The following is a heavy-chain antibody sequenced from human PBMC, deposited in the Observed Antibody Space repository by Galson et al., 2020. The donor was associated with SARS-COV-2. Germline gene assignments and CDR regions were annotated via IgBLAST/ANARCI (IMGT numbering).Heavy chain of an antibody. CDR3: AKDMGWVQLVGSSYQYYHTIDV. CDR2: VSYDGNYK. V-gene: IGHV3-30*18. Sequence: GGSLRLSCAASGFTFNNYGMNWVRQAPGKALEWVAIVSYDGNYKYYGDFVKGRFTISRDNSKNTQYLQMNALRVEDTAVYYCAKDMGWVQLVGSSYQYYHTIDVWGQGTTVTVSS. D-gene: IGHD1-1*01. CDR1: GFTFNNYG. J-gene: IGHJ6*02.